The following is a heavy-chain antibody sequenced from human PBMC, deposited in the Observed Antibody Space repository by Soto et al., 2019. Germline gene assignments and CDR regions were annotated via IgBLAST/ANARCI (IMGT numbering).Heavy chain of an antibody. V-gene: IGHV4-39*01. D-gene: IGHD6-13*01. CDR3: ARHVIAAAAHGGVGWFDP. J-gene: IGHJ5*02. CDR2: IYYSGST. CDR1: GGSISSSSYY. Sequence: QLQLQESGPGLVKPSETLSLTCTVSGGSISSSSYYWGWIRQPPGKGLEWIGSIYYSGSTYYNPSLKSRVTISVDTSKNQSSLKLSSLTAADTAVYYCARHVIAAAAHGGVGWFDPWGQGTLVTVSS.